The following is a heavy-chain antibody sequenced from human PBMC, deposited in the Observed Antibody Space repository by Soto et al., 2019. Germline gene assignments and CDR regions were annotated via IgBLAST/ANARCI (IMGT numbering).Heavy chain of an antibody. D-gene: IGHD3-22*01. Sequence: SVSNAWMNWVRQAPGKGLEWVGGIKIKTDGGTTDYAAPVKGRFTISRDDSKNTLYLQMNSLKTEDTAVYYCTTDPVTMIVVVPSSGWGQGTLVTVSS. V-gene: IGHV3-15*07. CDR2: IKIKTDGGTT. CDR1: SVSNAW. CDR3: TTDPVTMIVVVPSSG. J-gene: IGHJ4*02.